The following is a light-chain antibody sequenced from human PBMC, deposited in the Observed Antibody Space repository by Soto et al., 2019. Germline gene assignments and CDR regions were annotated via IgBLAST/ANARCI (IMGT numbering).Light chain of an antibody. J-gene: IGLJ2*01. V-gene: IGLV1-40*01. CDR2: GHS. Sequence: QSVLTQPPSVSGAPGQRVTISCTGSSSNIGAGYDVHWYQQLPGTAPKLGIYGHSNRPSGVPDRVSGSKSGTSASLAITGLQDEDEADYYWQSYDSGLRGVFGGGTQLTVL. CDR3: QSYDSGLRGV. CDR1: SSNIGAGYD.